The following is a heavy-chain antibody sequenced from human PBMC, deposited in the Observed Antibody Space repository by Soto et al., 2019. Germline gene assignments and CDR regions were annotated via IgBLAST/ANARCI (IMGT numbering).Heavy chain of an antibody. V-gene: IGHV1-3*01. CDR2: INAGNGNT. D-gene: IGHD6-13*01. CDR3: VRGRQQLAVGLDY. Sequence: ASVKVSCKASGYTFTSYAMHWVRQAPGQRLEWMGWINAGNGNTKYSQKFQGRVTITRDTSASTAYMELSSLRSEDTAVYYCVRGRQQLAVGLDYWGQGTLVTVSS. J-gene: IGHJ4*02. CDR1: GYTFTSYA.